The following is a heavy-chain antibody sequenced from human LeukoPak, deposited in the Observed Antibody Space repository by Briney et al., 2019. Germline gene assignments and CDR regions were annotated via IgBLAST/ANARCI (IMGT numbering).Heavy chain of an antibody. CDR1: GYTFSSYG. V-gene: IGHV1-18*01. CDR2: ISTYNGKT. J-gene: IGHJ4*02. Sequence: ASVKVSCKASGYTFSSYGITWVRQAPGQGLEWMGWISTYNGKTSNAQNLQGRVTMTTDTSTSTAYMEVRSLRSGDTAVYYCARDYYGSGSHDYWGQGTLVTVSS. D-gene: IGHD3-10*01. CDR3: ARDYYGSGSHDY.